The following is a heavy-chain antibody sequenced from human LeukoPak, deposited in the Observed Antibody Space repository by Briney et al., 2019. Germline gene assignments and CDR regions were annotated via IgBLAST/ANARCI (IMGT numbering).Heavy chain of an antibody. J-gene: IGHJ4*02. V-gene: IGHV4-59*11. D-gene: IGHD6-13*01. CDR2: IYYIGRT. Sequence: SETLSLTCPVSGGSISSHYRCWMRQTPGKGLAWIGNIYYIGRTNSNPSLKSRVTISVDTSKSQFSLKLSSVTAADTAVYYCARESGGSSWYTLWGQGTLVTVSS. CDR3: ARESGGSSWYTL. CDR1: GGSISSHY.